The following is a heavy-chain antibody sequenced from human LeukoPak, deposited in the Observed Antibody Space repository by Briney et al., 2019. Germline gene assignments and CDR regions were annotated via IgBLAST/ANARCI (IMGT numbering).Heavy chain of an antibody. Sequence: GRSLRLSCAASGFTFDDYAMHWVRQAPGKGPEWVSGISWNSGSIGYADSVKGRFTISRDNAKNSLYLQMNSLRAEDTALYYCAKTSSSSSWPPYYYYGMDVWGQGTTVTVSS. J-gene: IGHJ6*02. V-gene: IGHV3-9*01. CDR2: ISWNSGSI. CDR1: GFTFDDYA. CDR3: AKTSSSSSWPPYYYYGMDV. D-gene: IGHD6-13*01.